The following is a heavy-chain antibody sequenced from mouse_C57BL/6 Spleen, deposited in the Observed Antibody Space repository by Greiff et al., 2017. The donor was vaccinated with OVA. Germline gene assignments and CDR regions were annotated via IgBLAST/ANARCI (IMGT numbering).Heavy chain of an antibody. CDR2: IYWDDDK. D-gene: IGHD2-4*01. J-gene: IGHJ3*01. Sequence: QVTLKESGPGILQSSQTLSLTCSFSGFSLSTSGMGVSWIRQPSGKGLEWLAHIYWDDDKRYNPSLKSRLTISKDTSRNQVFLKITSVDTADTATYYCARRWDYDVVGWFAYWGQGTLVTVSA. CDR1: GFSLSTSGMG. CDR3: ARRWDYDVVGWFAY. V-gene: IGHV8-12*01.